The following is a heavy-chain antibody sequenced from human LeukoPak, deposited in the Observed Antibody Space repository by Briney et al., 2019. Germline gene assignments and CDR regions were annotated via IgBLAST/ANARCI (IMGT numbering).Heavy chain of an antibody. D-gene: IGHD3-10*01. CDR2: IIPIFGTA. J-gene: IGHJ4*02. CDR1: GGTFSSYA. V-gene: IGHV1-69*05. Sequence: SVEVSCKASGGTFSSYAISWVRQAPGQGLEWMGGIIPIFGTANYAQKFQGRVTITTDESTSTAYMELSSLRSEDTAVYYCARAHGSGSYYPWHFDYWGQGTLVTVSS. CDR3: ARAHGSGSYYPWHFDY.